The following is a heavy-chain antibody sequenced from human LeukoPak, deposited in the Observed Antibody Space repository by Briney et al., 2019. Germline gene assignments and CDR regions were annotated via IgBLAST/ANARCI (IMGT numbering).Heavy chain of an antibody. CDR2: IFYSGST. CDR3: AREPCRGGSCGFLDV. CDR1: GASVNSGSYY. D-gene: IGHD2-15*01. J-gene: IGHJ6*02. V-gene: IGHV4-61*01. Sequence: SETLSLTCSVSGASVNSGSYYWSWIRQPPGKGLEWIGYIFYSGSTSYNPSLESRVTISLDTSKNQFSLKLSSMTAADTAVYYCAREPCRGGSCGFLDVWGQGTTVTVSS.